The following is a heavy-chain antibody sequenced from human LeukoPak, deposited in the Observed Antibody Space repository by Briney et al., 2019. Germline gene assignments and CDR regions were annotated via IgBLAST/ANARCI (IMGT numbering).Heavy chain of an antibody. D-gene: IGHD6-13*01. J-gene: IGHJ4*02. CDR1: GYTFTGYY. CDR2: MNPNSGGT. Sequence: VASVKVSCKASGYTFTGYYMHLVRQAAGQGLEWMGWMNPNSGGTNYAQKFQGRVTMTRDTSISTAYMELSRLRSDDTAVYYCALGGGYSSSWKKGYFDYWGQGTLVTVSS. CDR3: ALGGGYSSSWKKGYFDY. V-gene: IGHV1-2*02.